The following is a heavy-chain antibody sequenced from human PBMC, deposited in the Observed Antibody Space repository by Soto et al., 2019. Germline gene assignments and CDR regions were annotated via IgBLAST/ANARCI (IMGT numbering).Heavy chain of an antibody. Sequence: SETLSLTCSVSGASVTSGDYYWNWIGQTPGTGLEWLGYMHDSGTTSYNPSLKSRVTISRDTSKNQFSLKLTSVSAVDTAVYFCARGGLYDLWSGLFDRGQGTWLTVS. V-gene: IGHV4-30-4*01. J-gene: IGHJ4*02. CDR2: MHDSGTT. CDR3: ARGGLYDLWSGLFD. D-gene: IGHD3-3*01. CDR1: GASVTSGDYY.